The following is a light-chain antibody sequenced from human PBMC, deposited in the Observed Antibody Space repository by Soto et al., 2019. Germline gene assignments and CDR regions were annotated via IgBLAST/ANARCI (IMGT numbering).Light chain of an antibody. CDR3: QQYGSSPWT. Sequence: EIVLTQSPGTLSLSPGERATLSCRASQTVSSSYLAWYQQKPGQAPRLLIYDTSSRATGIPDRFSGSGSGTDFTLTISRLEPEDFAVYYCQQYGSSPWTFGQGTQVEIK. V-gene: IGKV3-20*01. CDR1: QTVSSSY. CDR2: DTS. J-gene: IGKJ1*01.